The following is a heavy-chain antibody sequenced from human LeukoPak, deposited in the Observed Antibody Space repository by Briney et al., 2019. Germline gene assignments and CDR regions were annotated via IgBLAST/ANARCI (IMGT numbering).Heavy chain of an antibody. Sequence: GGSLRLSCAASGFTFSSYAMSWVRQAPGKGLEWVSAISGSGGSTYYADSVKGRFTISRDNSKNTLYLQMNSLRAEDTAVYYCAKGYDSGGYREYFDYWGQGTLVTVSS. CDR1: GFTFSSYA. CDR3: AKGYDSGGYREYFDY. D-gene: IGHD3-22*01. CDR2: ISGSGGST. V-gene: IGHV3-23*01. J-gene: IGHJ4*02.